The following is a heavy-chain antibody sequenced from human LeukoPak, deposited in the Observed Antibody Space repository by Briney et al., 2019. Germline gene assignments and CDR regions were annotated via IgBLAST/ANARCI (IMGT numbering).Heavy chain of an antibody. Sequence: ASVKVSCKASGYTFTNYGFNWVRQAPGQGLEWMGWISAYNGYTNSAQKLQGRVTMTTDTSTSTAYMELRSLRSDDTAVYFCARDPLPYCSSPSCYTRHFDSWGQGTLVTVSS. CDR2: ISAYNGYT. D-gene: IGHD2-2*02. J-gene: IGHJ4*02. V-gene: IGHV1-18*01. CDR1: GYTFTNYG. CDR3: ARDPLPYCSSPSCYTRHFDS.